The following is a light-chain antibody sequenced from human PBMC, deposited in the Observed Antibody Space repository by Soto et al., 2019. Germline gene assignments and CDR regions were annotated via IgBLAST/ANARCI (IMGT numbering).Light chain of an antibody. J-gene: IGLJ1*01. CDR1: SSDVGGYNY. CDR2: EVS. CDR3: VSFTTRRSYV. V-gene: IGLV2-8*01. Sequence: QSALTQPPSASGSPGQSVTISCTGTSSDVGGYNYVSWYQQHPGKAPKLMIYEVSKRPSGVPDRFSGSKSGNTASLTVSGLQAEDEADYYCVSFTTRRSYVFGTGTKLTVL.